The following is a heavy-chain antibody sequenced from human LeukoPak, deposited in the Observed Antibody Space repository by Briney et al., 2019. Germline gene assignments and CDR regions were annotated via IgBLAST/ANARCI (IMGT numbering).Heavy chain of an antibody. CDR3: ARVQGYCSDGRCLF. V-gene: IGHV1-8*02. J-gene: IGHJ4*02. CDR1: GYTFTSYD. D-gene: IGHD2-15*01. CDR2: MNPNSGNT. Sequence: ASVKVSCKASGYTFTSYDINWVRQATGQGLEWMGWMNPNSGNTDYAQKFKDRVTMTRDTSITTAYMELTRLTSDDTAVYYCARVQGYCSDGRCLFWGQGTLVTVSS.